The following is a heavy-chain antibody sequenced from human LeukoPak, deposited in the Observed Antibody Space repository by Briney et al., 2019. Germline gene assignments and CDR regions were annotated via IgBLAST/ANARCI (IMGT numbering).Heavy chain of an antibody. CDR3: ARVGQWFGETDFDY. V-gene: IGHV1-3*01. CDR1: GYTFTSSA. J-gene: IGHJ4*02. D-gene: IGHD3-10*01. Sequence: ASVKVSCKASGYTFTSSAMHWVRQAPGQRLEWMGWINAGNGNTKYSQKFQGRVTITRDTSASTAYMELSSLRSEDTAVYYCARVGQWFGETDFDYWGQGTLVTVSS. CDR2: INAGNGNT.